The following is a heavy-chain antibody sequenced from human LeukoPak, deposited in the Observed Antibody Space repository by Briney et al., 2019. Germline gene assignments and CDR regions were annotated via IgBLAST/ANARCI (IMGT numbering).Heavy chain of an antibody. CDR2: IFSST. V-gene: IGHV3-53*01. CDR3: ARRAGAYSHPYDY. CDR1: GFSFSTYA. J-gene: IGHJ4*02. D-gene: IGHD4/OR15-4a*01. Sequence: GGSLRLSCATSGFSFSTYAMSWVRQAPGKGLEWVSFIFSSTHYSDSVKGRFTISRDNSKNTLYLQMNSLRAEDTAVYYCARRAGAYSHPYDYWGQGTLVTVSS.